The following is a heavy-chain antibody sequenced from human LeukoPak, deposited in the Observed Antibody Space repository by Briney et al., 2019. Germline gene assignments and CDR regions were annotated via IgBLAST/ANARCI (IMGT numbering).Heavy chain of an antibody. V-gene: IGHV4-59*01. Sequence: SETLSLTCTVSGGSISSYYWSWIRQPPGKGPEWIGYIYYSGSTNYNPSLKSRVTISVDTSKNQFSLKLSSVTAADTAVYYCARVNSPTDCWGQGTLVTVSS. J-gene: IGHJ4*02. CDR1: GGSISSYY. CDR3: ARVNSPTDC. CDR2: IYYSGST.